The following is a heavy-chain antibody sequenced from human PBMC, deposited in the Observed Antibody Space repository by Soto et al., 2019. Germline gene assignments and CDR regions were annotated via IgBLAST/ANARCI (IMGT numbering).Heavy chain of an antibody. J-gene: IGHJ4*02. CDR3: ARESEDLTSNFDY. CDR2: ISSTTNYI. Sequence: GGSLRLSCAASGFTFTRYSMNWVRQAPGKGLEWVSSISSTTNYIYYGDSMKGRFTISRDNAKNSLYLEMNSLRAGDTAVYYCARESEDLTSNFDYWGQGTLVTVS. CDR1: GFTFTRYS. V-gene: IGHV3-21*06.